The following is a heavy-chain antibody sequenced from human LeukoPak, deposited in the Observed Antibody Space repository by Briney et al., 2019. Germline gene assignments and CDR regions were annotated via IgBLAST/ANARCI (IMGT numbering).Heavy chain of an antibody. D-gene: IGHD6-19*01. Sequence: PGGSLRLPCAASGFTFNSYAMSWVRQAPGKGLEWVSAISGSGGSTYYADSVKGRFTISRDNAKNSLYLQMNSLRDEDTAVYYCARAHSSGWYLFDYWGQETLVTVSS. CDR1: GFTFNSYA. CDR3: ARAHSSGWYLFDY. J-gene: IGHJ4*02. CDR2: ISGSGGST. V-gene: IGHV3-23*01.